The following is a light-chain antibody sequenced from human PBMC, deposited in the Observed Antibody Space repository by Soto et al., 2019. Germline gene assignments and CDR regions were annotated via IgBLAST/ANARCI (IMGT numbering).Light chain of an antibody. J-gene: IGLJ2*01. CDR3: GTWDSSLSAGV. CDR2: ENN. V-gene: IGLV1-51*02. CDR1: SSNIGNNY. Sequence: QSALTQPPSVSAAPGQKVTISCAGSSSNIGNNYVSWYQQLPGTAPKLLIYENNKRPSGIPDRFSGSKSGTSATLGITGLQTGDEDDYYCGTWDSSLSAGVFGGGTKVTVL.